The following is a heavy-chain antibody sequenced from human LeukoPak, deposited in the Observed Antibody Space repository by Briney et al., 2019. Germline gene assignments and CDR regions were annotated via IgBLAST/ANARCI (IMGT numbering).Heavy chain of an antibody. CDR1: GFTFGSYA. Sequence: GGSLRLSCAASGFTFGSYAMTWVRQAPGKGLEWVSSIDASVGSTYYADSVKGRFTISRDNSKNTFYLQMNTLRADDTAVYYCAKGSGSGWYGWFAPWGQGTLVTVSS. J-gene: IGHJ5*02. V-gene: IGHV3-23*01. D-gene: IGHD6-19*01. CDR3: AKGSGSGWYGWFAP. CDR2: IDASVGST.